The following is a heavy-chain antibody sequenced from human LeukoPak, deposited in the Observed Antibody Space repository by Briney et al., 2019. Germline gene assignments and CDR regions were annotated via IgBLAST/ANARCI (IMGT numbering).Heavy chain of an antibody. Sequence: GGSLRLSCAASGFTFSSYAMSWVRQAPGKGLEWVSAISGSGGSTYYADSVKGRFTISRDNSKNTLYLQMNSLRAEDTAVYYCPKDLPYCSSTSCSFYWYFDLWGRGTLVTVSS. CDR1: GFTFSSYA. D-gene: IGHD2-2*01. V-gene: IGHV3-23*01. CDR3: PKDLPYCSSTSCSFYWYFDL. CDR2: ISGSGGST. J-gene: IGHJ2*01.